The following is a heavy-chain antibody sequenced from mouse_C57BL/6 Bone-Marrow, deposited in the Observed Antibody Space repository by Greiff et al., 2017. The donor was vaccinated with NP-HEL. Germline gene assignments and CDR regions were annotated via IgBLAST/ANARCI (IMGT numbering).Heavy chain of an antibody. CDR2: IWSDGST. CDR1: GFSLTSYG. J-gene: IGHJ4*01. D-gene: IGHD1-1*01. V-gene: IGHV2-6-1*01. CDR3: ARHDTTVVPYAMYY. Sequence: VKLVESGPGLVAPSQSLSITCTVSGFSLTSYGVHWVRQPPGKGLAWLVVIWSDGSTTYNSALKSSLSISKDNSKSQVFLKMNRRQTDDTAMYYCARHDTTVVPYAMYYWGQGTSVTVSS.